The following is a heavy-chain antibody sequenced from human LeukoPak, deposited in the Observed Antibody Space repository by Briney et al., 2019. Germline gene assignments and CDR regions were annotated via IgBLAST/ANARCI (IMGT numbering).Heavy chain of an antibody. Sequence: EASVKVSCKASGYTFTGYYMHWVRQAPGQGLEWMGWINPNSGGTNYAQKFQGRVTMTRDTSISTAYMELSRLRSDDTAVYYCAREGYSSSSGFDCWGQGTLVTVSS. V-gene: IGHV1-2*02. CDR1: GYTFTGYY. CDR2: INPNSGGT. CDR3: AREGYSSSSGFDC. D-gene: IGHD6-6*01. J-gene: IGHJ4*02.